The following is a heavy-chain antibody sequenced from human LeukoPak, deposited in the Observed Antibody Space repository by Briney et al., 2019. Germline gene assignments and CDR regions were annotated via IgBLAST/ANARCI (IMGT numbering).Heavy chain of an antibody. Sequence: SVKVSCKASGGTFSSHAISWVRQAPGQGLEWMGGIIPIFGTANYAQKFQGRVTITADESTSTAYMELSSLRSEDTAVYYCARDSGYSSSLDYWGQGTLVTVSS. V-gene: IGHV1-69*13. J-gene: IGHJ4*02. CDR2: IIPIFGTA. CDR3: ARDSGYSSSLDY. CDR1: GGTFSSHA. D-gene: IGHD6-13*01.